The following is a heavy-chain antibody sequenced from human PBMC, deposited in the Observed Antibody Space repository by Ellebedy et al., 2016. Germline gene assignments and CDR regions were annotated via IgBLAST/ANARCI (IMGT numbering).Heavy chain of an antibody. V-gene: IGHV4-38-2*02. CDR2: IYHSGST. Sequence: SETLSLXXTVSGYSISSGYYWGWIRQPPGKGLEWIGSIYHSGSTYYNPSLKSRVTISVDTSKNQFSLKLSSVTAADTAVYYCARTVAGNVYWGQGTLVTVSS. CDR1: GYSISSGYY. J-gene: IGHJ4*02. D-gene: IGHD6-19*01. CDR3: ARTVAGNVY.